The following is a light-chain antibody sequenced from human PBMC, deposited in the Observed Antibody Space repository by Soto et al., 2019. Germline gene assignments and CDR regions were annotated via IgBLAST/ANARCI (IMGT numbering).Light chain of an antibody. Sequence: QSVLTQPPSVSGSPGQSVTISCTGTSSDVGSYNRVSWYQQPPGTAPKLMIYEVSNRPSVVPDRFSGSKSGNTASLAITGLQAEDEGDYYCQSYDSTLSARYVFGTGTKLTVL. J-gene: IGLJ1*01. CDR2: EVS. CDR3: QSYDSTLSARYV. CDR1: SSDVGSYNR. V-gene: IGLV2-18*02.